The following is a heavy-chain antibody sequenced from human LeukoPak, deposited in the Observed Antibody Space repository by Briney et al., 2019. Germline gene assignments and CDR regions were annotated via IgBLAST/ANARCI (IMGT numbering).Heavy chain of an antibody. Sequence: SETLSLTCAVYGGSFSGYYWSWIRQPPGKGLEWIGEINHSGSTNYNPSLKSRVTISVDTSKNQFSLKLSSVTAADTAVYYCARRPYSSSWTRRYNWFDPWGQGTLVTVSS. CDR1: GGSFSGYY. CDR3: ARRPYSSSWTRRYNWFDP. D-gene: IGHD6-13*01. V-gene: IGHV4-34*01. CDR2: INHSGST. J-gene: IGHJ5*02.